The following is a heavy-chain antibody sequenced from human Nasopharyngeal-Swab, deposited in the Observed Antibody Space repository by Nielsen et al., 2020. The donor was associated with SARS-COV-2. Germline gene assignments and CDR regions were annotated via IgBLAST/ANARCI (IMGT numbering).Heavy chain of an antibody. CDR1: GFSFDDYG. CDR3: ARKGEYSSSGGAFDI. Sequence: GESLKISCAASGFSFDDYGMTWVRQAPGKGLEWVSSINWNGGSRFHADSVKGRFTISRDNAENSLYLQMNPLRAEDTALYHCARKGEYSSSGGAFDIWGQGTMVTVSS. J-gene: IGHJ3*02. V-gene: IGHV3-20*01. CDR2: INWNGGSR. D-gene: IGHD6-13*01.